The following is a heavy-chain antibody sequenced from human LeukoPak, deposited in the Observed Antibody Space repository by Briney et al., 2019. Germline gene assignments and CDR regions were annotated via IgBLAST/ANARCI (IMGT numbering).Heavy chain of an antibody. CDR3: ARDLVVITPY. J-gene: IGHJ4*02. V-gene: IGHV3-21*01. Sequence: GSLRLSCAASGFTFSSYSMNWVRQAPGKGLEWVSSISSSSSYIYYADSVKGRFTISRDNAKNSLYLQVNSLRAEDTAVYYCARDLVVITPYWGQGTLVTVSS. CDR2: ISSSSSYI. CDR1: GFTFSSYS. D-gene: IGHD3-22*01.